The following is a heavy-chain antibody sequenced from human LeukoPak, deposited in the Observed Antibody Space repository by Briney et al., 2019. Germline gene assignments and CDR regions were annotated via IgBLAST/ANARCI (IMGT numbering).Heavy chain of an antibody. CDR3: AKDPEQLIGYCSGGTCSLRY. D-gene: IGHD2-15*01. CDR1: GFTFSTFA. J-gene: IGHJ4*02. CDR2: ISGSGTST. V-gene: IGHV3-23*01. Sequence: GGSLRLSCAASGFTFSTFAMSWVRQAPGKGLEWVSTISGSGTSTYFADSVKGRFTISRDNSKNTLYLQMNSLRAEDTAVYYCAKDPEQLIGYCSGGTCSLRYWGQGTLVTASS.